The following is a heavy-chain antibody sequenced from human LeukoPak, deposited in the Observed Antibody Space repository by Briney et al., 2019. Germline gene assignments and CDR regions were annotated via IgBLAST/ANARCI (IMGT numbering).Heavy chain of an antibody. CDR2: IWYDGSNK. Sequence: QPGRSLRLSCAASGFTFSSYGMHWVRQAPGKGLEWVAVIWYDGSNKYYADSVKGRFTISRDNSKNTLYLQTNSLRAEDTAVYYCARDSDYPDYWGQGTLVTVSS. V-gene: IGHV3-33*01. CDR1: GFTFSSYG. D-gene: IGHD3-10*01. CDR3: ARDSDYPDY. J-gene: IGHJ4*02.